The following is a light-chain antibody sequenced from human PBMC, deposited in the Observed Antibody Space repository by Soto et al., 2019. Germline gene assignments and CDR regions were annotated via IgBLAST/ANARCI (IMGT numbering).Light chain of an antibody. CDR1: QSFSTN. V-gene: IGKV3-15*01. J-gene: IGKJ1*01. CDR3: QQYNRWPRT. Sequence: EAVMTQSPATLSVSPGERATLSCRASQSFSTNLAWYQQKPGQAPRLLIYDASTRATGIPVRFSGSGSVTEFTLSIRSVQSEYFADFYCQQYNRWPRTFGQGTKVEL. CDR2: DAS.